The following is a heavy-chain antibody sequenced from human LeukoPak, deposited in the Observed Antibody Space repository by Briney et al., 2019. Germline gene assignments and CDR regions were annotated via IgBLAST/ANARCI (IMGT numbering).Heavy chain of an antibody. CDR1: GGTFSSYT. Sequence: ASVKVSCKASGGTFSSYTISWVRQAPGQGLEWMGRIIPILGIANYAQKFQGRVTITADKSTSTAYMELSSLRSEDTAVYYCARGGGSSSWYTDLDYWGQGTLVTVSS. CDR2: IIPILGIA. J-gene: IGHJ4*02. V-gene: IGHV1-69*02. CDR3: ARGGGSSSWYTDLDY. D-gene: IGHD6-13*01.